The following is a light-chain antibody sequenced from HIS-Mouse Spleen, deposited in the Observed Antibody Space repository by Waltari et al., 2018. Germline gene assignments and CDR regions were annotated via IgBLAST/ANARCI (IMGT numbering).Light chain of an antibody. CDR2: DAS. CDR3: QQRSNWPL. CDR1: QSVSSY. V-gene: IGKV3-11*01. Sequence: EIVLTQSPATLSLSPGERATLSCRASQSVSSYLAWYPQKPGQAPILLIYDASNRATGIPARFSGSGSGTDFTLTISSLEPEDFAVYYCQQRSNWPLFGQGTKL. J-gene: IGKJ2*01.